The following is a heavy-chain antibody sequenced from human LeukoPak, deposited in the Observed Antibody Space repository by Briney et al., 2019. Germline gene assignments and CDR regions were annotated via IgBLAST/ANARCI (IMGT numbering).Heavy chain of an antibody. J-gene: IGHJ5*02. Sequence: SETLSLTCTVSGGSISSGSYYWSWIRQPPGKGLEWIGYIYYSGSTNYNPSLKSRVTISVDTSKNQFSLKLSSVTAADTAVYYCARGDTAMVSYWFDPWGQGTLVTVSS. CDR3: ARGDTAMVSYWFDP. D-gene: IGHD5-18*01. CDR2: IYYSGST. V-gene: IGHV4-61*01. CDR1: GGSISSGSYY.